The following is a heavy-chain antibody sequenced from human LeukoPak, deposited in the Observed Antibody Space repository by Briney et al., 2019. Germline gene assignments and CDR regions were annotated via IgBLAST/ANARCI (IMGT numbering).Heavy chain of an antibody. Sequence: KPSETLSLTCTVSGDPIRAYYWSWFRQPPGKGLEWIGYLSYSGTTNYNPSLESRVTISEDTSKQVFSLHLNSVTAADTAMYYCARGRGDRGFYYYYVDVWGKGTAVTVSS. J-gene: IGHJ6*03. V-gene: IGHV4-59*01. CDR1: GDPIRAYY. CDR3: ARGRGDRGFYYYYVDV. CDR2: LSYSGTT. D-gene: IGHD2-21*02.